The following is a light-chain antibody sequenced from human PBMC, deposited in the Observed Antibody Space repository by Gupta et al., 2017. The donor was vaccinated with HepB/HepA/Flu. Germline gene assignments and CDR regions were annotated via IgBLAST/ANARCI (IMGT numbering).Light chain of an antibody. J-gene: IGLJ1*01. CDR2: GAT. Sequence: QSVLTQPPSVSGAPGQRVTISCTGSSSNIGAGYDVHWYQQLPGTAPKLLIFGATNRPSGVPDRFSGSKSGTSASLAITGLQAGDEADYYCQSYDNRLGGSYVFGTGTKIFVL. CDR3: QSYDNRLGGSYV. V-gene: IGLV1-40*01. CDR1: SSNIGAGYD.